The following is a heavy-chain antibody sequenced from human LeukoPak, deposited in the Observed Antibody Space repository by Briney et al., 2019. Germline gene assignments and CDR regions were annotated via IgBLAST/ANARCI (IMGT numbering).Heavy chain of an antibody. CDR2: IFHTGST. CDR3: ARELWFANAPGSWLDP. CDR1: GDSINSGAYS. Sequence: PSQTLSLTCVVSGDSINSGAYSWSWIRQPPGKGLEWVGYIFHTGSTFYNPSLKTRVTISVDNSKNQFSLRLSSVTAADTAVYYCARELWFANAPGSWLDPWGQGTPVTVSS. V-gene: IGHV4-30-2*01. D-gene: IGHD3-10*01. J-gene: IGHJ5*02.